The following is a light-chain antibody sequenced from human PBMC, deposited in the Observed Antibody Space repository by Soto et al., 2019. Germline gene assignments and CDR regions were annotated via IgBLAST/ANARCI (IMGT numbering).Light chain of an antibody. CDR1: QSIAPY. J-gene: IGKJ4*01. CDR2: ATS. Sequence: DVQMTQSRSSLFAFVGDRVTITCRASQSIAPYLAWFQQKPGKVPKRLIYATSTLQSGVPSRFSGSGSGTDVTLTISSLQPEDVATYYCQKYNTVPLTFGGGTKVEIK. CDR3: QKYNTVPLT. V-gene: IGKV1-27*01.